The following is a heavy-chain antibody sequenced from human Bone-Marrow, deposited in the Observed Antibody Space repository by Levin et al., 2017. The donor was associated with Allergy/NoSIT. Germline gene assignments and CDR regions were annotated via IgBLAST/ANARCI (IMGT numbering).Heavy chain of an antibody. D-gene: IGHD6-13*01. CDR2: IIPILGTG. CDR1: GAAFSALA. V-gene: IGHV1-69*04. CDR3: ARVGAAADDTFEI. Sequence: ASVKVSCKASGAAFSALAITWVRQAPGQGLEWMGRIIPILGTGRHAQKFQGRIRITADTSTSTGYMELSSLRSDDTAIYYCARVGAAADDTFEIWGHGTMVTVSS. J-gene: IGHJ3*02.